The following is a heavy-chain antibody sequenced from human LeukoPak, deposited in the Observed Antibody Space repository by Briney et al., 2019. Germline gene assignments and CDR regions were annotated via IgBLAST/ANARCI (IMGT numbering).Heavy chain of an antibody. CDR3: ARLLRSGYDFDY. V-gene: IGHV1-18*01. J-gene: IGHJ4*02. CDR2: ISAYNGNT. Sequence: ASVKVSCKASGYTFTSYGISWVGQAPGQGLEWMGWISAYNGNTNYAQKLQGRVTMTTETSTSTAYMEMRSLTSHDTAVYYCARLLRSGYDFDYWGQGTLVTVSS. CDR1: GYTFTSYG. D-gene: IGHD5-12*01.